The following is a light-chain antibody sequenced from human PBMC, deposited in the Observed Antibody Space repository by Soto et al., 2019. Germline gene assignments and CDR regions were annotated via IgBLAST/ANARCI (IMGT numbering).Light chain of an antibody. Sequence: QSALTRAAAVSGSPGQSITISCTGTSIDVGAYNYVSWYQQHPGNAPKLVIYEVSNRPSGVSNRFSGSKSGNTASLTVSGLQAEDEGDYFCSSYTSFNTLVFGGGTKVTVL. CDR2: EVS. CDR3: SSYTSFNTLV. J-gene: IGLJ2*01. V-gene: IGLV2-14*01. CDR1: SIDVGAYNY.